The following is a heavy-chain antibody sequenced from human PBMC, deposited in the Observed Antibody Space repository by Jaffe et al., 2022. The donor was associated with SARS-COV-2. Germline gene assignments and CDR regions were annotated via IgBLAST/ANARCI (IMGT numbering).Heavy chain of an antibody. V-gene: IGHV4-30-4*01. CDR1: GGSISSGDYY. Sequence: QVQLQESGPGLVKPSQTLSLTCTVSGGSISSGDYYWSWIRQPPGKGLEWIGYIYYSGSTYYNPSLKSRVTISVDTSKNQFSLKLSSVTAADTAVYYCARDSEACSGGSCYSWDYYGMDVWGQGTTVTVSS. CDR2: IYYSGST. J-gene: IGHJ6*02. CDR3: ARDSEACSGGSCYSWDYYGMDV. D-gene: IGHD2-15*01.